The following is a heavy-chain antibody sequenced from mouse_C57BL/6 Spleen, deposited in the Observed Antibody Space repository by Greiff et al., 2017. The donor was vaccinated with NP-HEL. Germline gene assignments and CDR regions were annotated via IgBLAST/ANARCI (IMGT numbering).Heavy chain of an antibody. Sequence: VKLMESGPGLVQPSQSLSITCTVSGFSLTSYGVHWVRQSPGKGLEWLGVIWSGGSTDYNAAFISRLSISKDNSKSQVFFKMNSLQADDTAIYYCARNEVITYAMDYWGQGTSVTVSS. V-gene: IGHV2-2*01. J-gene: IGHJ4*01. CDR1: GFSLTSYG. CDR2: IWSGGST. D-gene: IGHD2-4*01. CDR3: ARNEVITYAMDY.